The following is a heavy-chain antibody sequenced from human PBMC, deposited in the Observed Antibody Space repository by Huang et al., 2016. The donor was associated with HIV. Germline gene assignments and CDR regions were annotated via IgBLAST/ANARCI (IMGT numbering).Heavy chain of an antibody. CDR3: AKADSGAAAGSLVDY. CDR1: GFTFSSYA. CDR2: IIGRGSSS. J-gene: IGHJ4*02. V-gene: IGHV3-23*01. D-gene: IGHD6-13*01. Sequence: EVQLLESGGGLVQPGGSLRLSCAASGFTFSSYAMSWVRQGPGKGVGWGSSIIGRGSSSYYSDALKGRFTISRDNSKNTLYLKMNSLRAEDTAIYYCAKADSGAAAGSLVDYWGQGTLVTVSS.